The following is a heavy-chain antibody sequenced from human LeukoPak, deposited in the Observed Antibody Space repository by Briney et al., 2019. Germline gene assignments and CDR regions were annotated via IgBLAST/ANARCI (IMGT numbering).Heavy chain of an antibody. J-gene: IGHJ4*02. CDR1: GFTFSSYA. D-gene: IGHD5-12*01. V-gene: IGHV3-23*01. CDR3: AKGSGYSGY. CDR2: ISGSGGST. Sequence: ESGGSLRLSCAASGFTFSSYAMSWVRQAPGKGLEWVSAISGSGGSTYYADSVKGRFTISRDNSKNTLYLQMNGLRAEDTAVYYCAKGSGYSGYWGQGTLVTVSS.